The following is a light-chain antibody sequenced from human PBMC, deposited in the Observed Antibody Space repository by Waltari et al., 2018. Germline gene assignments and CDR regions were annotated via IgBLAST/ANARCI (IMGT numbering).Light chain of an antibody. J-gene: IGLJ1*01. CDR1: SLRTYY. Sequence: SSELTQDPAVSVALGQTVRITCQGDSLRTYYASWYQQKPGQAPVLVIYGKNNRPSGIPDRFSGSSSGNTASLTITWAQAEDEADYYCDSRDSSGNHLGVFGTGTKVTVL. CDR2: GKN. V-gene: IGLV3-19*01. CDR3: DSRDSSGNHLGV.